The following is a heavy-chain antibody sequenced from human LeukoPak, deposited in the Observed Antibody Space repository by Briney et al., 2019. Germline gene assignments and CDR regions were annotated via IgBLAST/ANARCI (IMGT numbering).Heavy chain of an antibody. V-gene: IGHV5-51*01. CDR2: IYPSDSDS. J-gene: IGHJ4*02. CDR3: ARLSGRQWLFNY. Sequence: GESLKISCKGSGYSFTSSWISWVRQMPGKGLEWMGIIYPSDSDSRYSPSFLGQVTISADKSINTAYLQWSSLKASDTAMYYCARLSGRQWLFNYWGQGTLVTVSS. CDR1: GYSFTSSW. D-gene: IGHD6-19*01.